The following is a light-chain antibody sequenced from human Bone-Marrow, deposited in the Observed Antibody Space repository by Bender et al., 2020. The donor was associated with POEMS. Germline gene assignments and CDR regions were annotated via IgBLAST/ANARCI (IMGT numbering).Light chain of an antibody. CDR3: ATGEYRLDSWM. CDR2: NNS. Sequence: QSVLTQPPSASGTPGQRVTISCSGSSSKFGSYPVNWYQQLPGAAPKLVIFNNSQRPSGVPDRFSGSNSGTSASLAISGLLSDDEADYYCATGEYRLDSWMLSGGSKLTVL. CDR1: SSKFGSYP. V-gene: IGLV1-44*01. J-gene: IGLJ3*02.